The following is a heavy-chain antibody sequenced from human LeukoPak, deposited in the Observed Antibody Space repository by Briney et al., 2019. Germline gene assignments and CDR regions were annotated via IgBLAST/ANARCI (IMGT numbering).Heavy chain of an antibody. CDR3: ARDGSYDSSGFNNEHRPFDY. D-gene: IGHD3-22*01. J-gene: IGHJ4*02. CDR1: GFTFSSYW. CDR2: IKQDGSEK. V-gene: IGHV3-7*01. Sequence: GGSLRLSCAASGFTFSSYWMSWVRQAPGKGLEWVANIKQDGSEKYYVDSVKGRFTISRDNAKNSLYLQMNSLRAEDTAVYYCARDGSYDSSGFNNEHRPFDYWGQGTLVTVSS.